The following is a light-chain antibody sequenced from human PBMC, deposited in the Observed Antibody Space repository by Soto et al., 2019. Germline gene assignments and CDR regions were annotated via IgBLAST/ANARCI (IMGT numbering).Light chain of an antibody. J-gene: IGKJ1*01. V-gene: IGKV1-39*01. CDR1: QTMNNY. Sequence: DIQMTQPPSSLSASVGDRVTITCRASQTMNNYLNWYQQKPGKAPKLLIYAASSLQSGVPSRFSGSRFGTDFTLTITSLQPEDFATYYCQQTNSKPWTFGQGTRVEIK. CDR3: QQTNSKPWT. CDR2: AAS.